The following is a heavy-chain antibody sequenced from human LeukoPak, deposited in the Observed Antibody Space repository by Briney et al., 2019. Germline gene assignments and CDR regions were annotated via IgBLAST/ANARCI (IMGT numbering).Heavy chain of an antibody. CDR1: GFTFSDYI. CDR2: ISRSGSTK. V-gene: IGHV3-11*01. CDR3: ARDWMLFHRPDY. Sequence: GGSLRLSCAASGFTFSDYIMRWIRQAPGKGLEWVSSISRSGSTKYYADSVKGRFTISRDNAKNSLFLQMSSLRAEDTAVYYCARDWMLFHRPDYWGQGTLVTVSS. J-gene: IGHJ4*02. D-gene: IGHD2-21*01.